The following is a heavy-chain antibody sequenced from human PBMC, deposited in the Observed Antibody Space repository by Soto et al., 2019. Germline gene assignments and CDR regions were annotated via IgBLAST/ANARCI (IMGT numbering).Heavy chain of an antibody. J-gene: IGHJ4*02. D-gene: IGHD6-19*01. CDR3: GRHGGSGWYFPLDY. CDR1: GVSISSYH. CDR2: VYYSGGT. Sequence: SETLSLTCTVSGVSISSYHWSWIRQPPGKGLEWIGYVYYSGGTNYNPSLKSRVTISLDTSKNQFSLKLSSVTAADTAVYYCGRHGGSGWYFPLDYGGQGTLVTVS. V-gene: IGHV4-59*08.